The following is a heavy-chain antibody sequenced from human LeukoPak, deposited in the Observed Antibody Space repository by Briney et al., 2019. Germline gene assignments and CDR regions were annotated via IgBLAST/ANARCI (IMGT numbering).Heavy chain of an antibody. CDR1: GGSIISSDNH. D-gene: IGHD2-15*01. V-gene: IGHV4-39*01. CDR3: ARHCCSGPAKRVFDI. J-gene: IGHJ3*02. Sequence: SETLSLTCTVSGGSIISSDNHWGWVRQPPGKGLEWIGTISYSGNTDYNPSLRSRVTISVDTSNNQFSLRLGSVTAADTAVYHCARHCCSGPAKRVFDIWGQGTMVIVSS. CDR2: ISYSGNT.